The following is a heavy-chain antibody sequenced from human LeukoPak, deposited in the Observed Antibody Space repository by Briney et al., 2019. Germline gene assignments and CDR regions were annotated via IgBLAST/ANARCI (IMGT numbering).Heavy chain of an antibody. CDR2: IYYSGST. D-gene: IGHD6-19*01. V-gene: IGHV4-31*03. CDR3: ARERWYSSGWPREGFDY. J-gene: IGHJ4*02. Sequence: NPSETLSLTCTVSGGSISSGGYHWSWIRQHPGKGLEWIGYIYYSGSTYYNPSLKSRVTISVDTSKNQFSLKLSSVTAADTAVYYCARERWYSSGWPREGFDYWGQGTLVTVSS. CDR1: GGSISSGGYH.